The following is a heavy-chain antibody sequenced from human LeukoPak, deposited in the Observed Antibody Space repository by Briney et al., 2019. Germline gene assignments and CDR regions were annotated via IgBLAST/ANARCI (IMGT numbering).Heavy chain of an antibody. D-gene: IGHD2-8*02. CDR2: IDPNRGDT. CDR3: ARDVANTGGYLCYFDY. V-gene: IGHV1-2*04. J-gene: IGHJ4*02. Sequence: GASVKVSCKASGYTFTGYYIHWVRQAPGQGLEWMGWIDPNRGDTNYAQKFQGWVTMTRDTSISTAYMEVNRLKSDDTAVYFCARDVANTGGYLCYFDYWGQGTLVTVSS. CDR1: GYTFTGYY.